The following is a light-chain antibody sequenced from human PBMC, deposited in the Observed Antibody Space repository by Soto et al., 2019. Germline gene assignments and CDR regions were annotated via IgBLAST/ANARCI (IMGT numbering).Light chain of an antibody. CDR1: QSVSSN. V-gene: IGKV3-15*01. Sequence: TLSVSPGERATLSCRASQSVSSNLAWYQQKPGQAPRLLIYGASTRATGIPARFSGSESGTEFTLTISSLQSEDFAVYYCLHYNNWPTLTFGGGTKVDIK. CDR2: GAS. CDR3: LHYNNWPTLT. J-gene: IGKJ4*01.